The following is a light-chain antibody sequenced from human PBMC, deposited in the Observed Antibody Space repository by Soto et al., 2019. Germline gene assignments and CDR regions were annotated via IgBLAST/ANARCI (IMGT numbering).Light chain of an antibody. CDR2: GAS. J-gene: IGKJ5*01. CDR3: QQYNYWPIT. CDR1: QGIGTN. V-gene: IGKV3D-15*01. Sequence: EIVMTQSPATLSVSPGERATLSCRATQGIGTNLAWCQQRPGQAPRLLIYGASTRATGIPARFSGSASGTEFTLTITSLQSEDFAVYYCQQYNYWPITFGQGTRLEIK.